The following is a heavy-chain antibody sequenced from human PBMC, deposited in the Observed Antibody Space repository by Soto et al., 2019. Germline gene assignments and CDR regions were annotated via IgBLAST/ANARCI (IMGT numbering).Heavy chain of an antibody. CDR3: AKGGYTFAYE. D-gene: IGHD5-18*01. Sequence: PGGSLRLSCAASGFTFSTYGMHWVRQAPGKGLEWVAVIWYDGSNKYYVDSVKGRFTISRDNSQNTLFLQMTSLRADDTAVYYCAKGGYTFAYEWGQGALVTVSS. CDR2: IWYDGSNK. V-gene: IGHV3-33*06. CDR1: GFTFSTYG. J-gene: IGHJ4*02.